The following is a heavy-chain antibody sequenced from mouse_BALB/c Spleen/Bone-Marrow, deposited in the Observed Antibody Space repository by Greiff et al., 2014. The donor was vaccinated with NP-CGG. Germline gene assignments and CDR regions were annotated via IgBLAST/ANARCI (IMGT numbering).Heavy chain of an antibody. Sequence: QVQLKESGAELVMPGASVKMSCKASGYTFTDYWMHWVEQRPGQGLEWIGAIDTSDSYTSYNQKFKGKATLTVDESSSTAYMQLSSLTSEDSAVYYCARGDWDDAYWGQGTLVTVSA. D-gene: IGHD4-1*01. CDR1: GYTFTDYW. J-gene: IGHJ3*01. CDR2: IDTSDSYT. V-gene: IGHV1-69*01. CDR3: ARGDWDDAY.